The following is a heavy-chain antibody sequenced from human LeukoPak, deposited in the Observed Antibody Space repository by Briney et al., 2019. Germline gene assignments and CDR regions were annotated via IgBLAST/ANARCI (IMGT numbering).Heavy chain of an antibody. CDR2: TYYRSKWYN. V-gene: IGHV6-1*01. J-gene: IGHJ3*02. D-gene: IGHD3-22*01. Sequence: SQTLSLTCAISGDSVSSNSAAWNWIRQSPSRGLEWLGRTYYRSKWYNDYAVSVKSRITINPDTSKNQFSLQLSSVTAADTAVYYCASPNSSAYYRAFDIWGQGAMVTVSS. CDR3: ASPNSSAYYRAFDI. CDR1: GDSVSSNSAA.